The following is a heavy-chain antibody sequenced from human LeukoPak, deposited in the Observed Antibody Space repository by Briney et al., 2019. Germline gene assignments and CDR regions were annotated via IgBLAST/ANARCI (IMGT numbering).Heavy chain of an antibody. CDR1: GFTFDDYA. D-gene: IGHD3-22*01. CDR3: QRGVSSAYRS. J-gene: IGHJ4*02. V-gene: IGHV3-9*01. CDR2: ISWNSGSI. Sequence: GGSLRLSCAASGFTFDDYAMHWVRQAPGKGLEWVSGISWNSGSIGYADSVKGRFTISRDNAKNSLYLQMNSLRPEDTALYYCQRGVSSAYRSWGQETRVTVSS.